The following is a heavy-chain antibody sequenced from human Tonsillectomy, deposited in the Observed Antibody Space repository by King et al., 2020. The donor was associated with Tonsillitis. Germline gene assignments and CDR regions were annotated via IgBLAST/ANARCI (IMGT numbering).Heavy chain of an antibody. CDR1: GFTFSNAW. V-gene: IGHV3-15*07. CDR2: IKSKTDGGTT. CDR3: TTGQPRAIWSGYYLLAFDI. J-gene: IGHJ3*02. D-gene: IGHD3-3*01. Sequence: VQLVESGGGLVKPGGSLRLSCAASGFTFSNAWMNWVRQAPGKGLEGVGRIKSKTDGGTTDYAAPVKGRFTISNDDSKNRLYLQMNSLKTEDTAVYYCTTGQPRAIWSGYYLLAFDIWGQGTLVTVSS.